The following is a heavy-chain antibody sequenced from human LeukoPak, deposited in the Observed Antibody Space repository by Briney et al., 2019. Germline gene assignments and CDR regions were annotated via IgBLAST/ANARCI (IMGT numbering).Heavy chain of an antibody. CDR1: GFTFSSYG. V-gene: IGHV3-23*01. J-gene: IGHJ6*03. D-gene: IGHD2-15*01. Sequence: GGSLRLSCAASGFTFSSYGMSWVRQASGKGLEWVSAISGSGGSTYYADSVKGRFTISRDNSKNTLYLQMNSLRAEDTAVYYCAKAPRIRNYYYYYYMDVWGKGTTVTISS. CDR3: AKAPRIRNYYYYYYMDV. CDR2: ISGSGGST.